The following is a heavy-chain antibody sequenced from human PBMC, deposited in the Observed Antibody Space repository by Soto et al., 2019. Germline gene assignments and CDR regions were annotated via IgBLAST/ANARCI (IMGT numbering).Heavy chain of an antibody. CDR3: ARDLRLSADWFDP. D-gene: IGHD2-2*01. CDR2: IYYSGST. Sequence: SETLSLTCTVSGGSISSGGYYWSWIRQHPGKGLEWIGYIYYSGSTYYNPSLKSRVTISVDTSKNQFSLKLSSVTAADTAVYYCARDLRLSADWFDPWGQGTLVTVS. J-gene: IGHJ5*02. CDR1: GGSISSGGYY. V-gene: IGHV4-31*03.